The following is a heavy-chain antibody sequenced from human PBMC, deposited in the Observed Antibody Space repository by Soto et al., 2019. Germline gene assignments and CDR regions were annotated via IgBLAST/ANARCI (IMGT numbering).Heavy chain of an antibody. CDR2: IWYDGSNK. CDR3: ARDELYYYDSSAQGVY. J-gene: IGHJ4*02. V-gene: IGHV3-33*01. Sequence: PGGSLRLCCAAAGFTFSSYVMHWVRQASGKVLGWVAVIWYDGSNKYYADSVKGRFTISRDNSKNKLYLQMNSLRAEDTAVDYCARDELYYYDSSAQGVYWGPGTLVTVSS. D-gene: IGHD3-22*01. CDR1: GFTFSSYV.